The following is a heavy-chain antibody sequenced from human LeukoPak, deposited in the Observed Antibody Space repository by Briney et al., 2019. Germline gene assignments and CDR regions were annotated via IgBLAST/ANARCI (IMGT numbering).Heavy chain of an antibody. D-gene: IGHD2-21*01. CDR2: QSGHT. CDR3: VTYYVYGGGRGH. J-gene: IGHJ4*02. Sequence: SQTLSLTCSVSGDSVSSGNYHWSWIRQAPGKGLEWIGQSGHTNYNPSLKSRVIISKDTSKNQFSLTLNTATGADTAMYYCVTYYVYGGGRGHWGPGTLVIVSS. CDR1: GDSVSSGNYH. V-gene: IGHV4-61*01.